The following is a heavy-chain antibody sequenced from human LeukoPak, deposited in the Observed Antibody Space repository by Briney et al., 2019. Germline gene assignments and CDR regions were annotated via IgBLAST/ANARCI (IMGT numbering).Heavy chain of an antibody. D-gene: IGHD3-3*01. CDR2: ISSSSSYI. CDR3: TRDPLWEWLSTGRYFQH. Sequence: GSLRLSCAASGFTFSSYSMNWVRQAPGKGLEWVSSISSSSSYIYYADSVKGRFTISRDNTKNSLYLQMNSLRAGDTAVYYCTRDPLWEWLSTGRYFQHWGQGTLVTVSS. V-gene: IGHV3-21*01. CDR1: GFTFSSYS. J-gene: IGHJ1*01.